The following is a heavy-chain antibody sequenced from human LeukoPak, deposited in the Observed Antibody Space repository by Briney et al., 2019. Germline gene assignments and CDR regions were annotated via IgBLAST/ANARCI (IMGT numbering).Heavy chain of an antibody. V-gene: IGHV3-23*01. CDR2: ISGSGTNT. CDR3: AKDLAGSGSYSFDY. Sequence: PGGSLRLSCAASGFTFSSYAMIWVRQAPGKGLEWVSTISGSGTNTYYADSVKGRFTISRDNSKNALFLQMNSLRAEDTAVYYCAKDLAGSGSYSFDYWGQGTLVTVSS. J-gene: IGHJ4*02. D-gene: IGHD1-26*01. CDR1: GFTFSSYA.